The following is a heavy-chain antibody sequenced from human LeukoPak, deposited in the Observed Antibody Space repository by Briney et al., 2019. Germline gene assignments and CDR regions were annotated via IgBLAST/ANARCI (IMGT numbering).Heavy chain of an antibody. J-gene: IGHJ4*02. D-gene: IGHD4-17*01. V-gene: IGHV4-39*07. CDR1: GGSISSSSFY. Sequence: SETLSLTCTVSGGSISSSSFYWGWIRQPPGKGLEWIGSIHYSGSTYYSPSLRSRVTISVDTSKNQFSLRLSSVTAADTAVYYCARDAGEGSLATGFWGQGTLVTVSS. CDR2: IHYSGST. CDR3: ARDAGEGSLATGF.